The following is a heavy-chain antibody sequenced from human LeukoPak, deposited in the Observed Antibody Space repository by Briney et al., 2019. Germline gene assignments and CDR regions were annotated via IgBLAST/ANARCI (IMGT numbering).Heavy chain of an antibody. D-gene: IGHD3-22*01. V-gene: IGHV1-3*01. Sequence: ASVKVSCKASGYTFTSYAMHWVRQAPGQRLEWMGWINAGNGNTKYSQKFQGRVTITRDTSASTAYMELRSLRSDDTAVYYCARDLSASSGYHPNWFDPWGQGTLVTVSS. CDR3: ARDLSASSGYHPNWFDP. CDR2: INAGNGNT. CDR1: GYTFTSYA. J-gene: IGHJ5*02.